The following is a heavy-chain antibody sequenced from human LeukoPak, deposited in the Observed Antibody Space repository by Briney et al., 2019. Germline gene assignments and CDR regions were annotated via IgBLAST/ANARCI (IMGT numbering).Heavy chain of an antibody. Sequence: ASVKVSCKASGGTFSSYAISWVRQAPGQGLEWMGWISAYNGNTNYAQKLQGRVTMATDTSTSTAYMELRSLRSDDTAVYYCARDRGAVAESWGQGTLVTVSS. CDR2: ISAYNGNT. J-gene: IGHJ5*02. CDR3: ARDRGAVAES. V-gene: IGHV1-18*01. D-gene: IGHD6-19*01. CDR1: GGTFSSYA.